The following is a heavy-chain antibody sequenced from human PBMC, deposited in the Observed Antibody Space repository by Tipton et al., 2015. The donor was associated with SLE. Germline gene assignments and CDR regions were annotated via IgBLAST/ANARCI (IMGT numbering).Heavy chain of an antibody. CDR3: VRHSMASFYVWWDY. CDR1: GGSISSSSYY. CDR2: FSQSGTT. D-gene: IGHD2-21*01. Sequence: TLSLTCTVSGGSISSSSYYWSWIRQPPGRGLEWIGGFSQSGTTFYNLSLLSRATISVDTSKNQFSLKLTSVTAADTAVYFCVRHSMASFYVWWDYWGQGSLVTVSS. J-gene: IGHJ4*02. V-gene: IGHV4-39*07.